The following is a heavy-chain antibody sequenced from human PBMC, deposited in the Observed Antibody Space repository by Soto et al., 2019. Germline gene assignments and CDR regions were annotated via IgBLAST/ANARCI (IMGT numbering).Heavy chain of an antibody. V-gene: IGHV1-69*02. Sequence: SVKASCKSSGGTFRSYTSSCVRQAPGQGLEWMGRIIPILGIANYAQKFQGRVTITADKSTSTAYMELSSLRSEDTAVYYCARGGYGDVYWFDPWGQGTLVTVSS. CDR1: GGTFRSYT. CDR2: IIPILGIA. CDR3: ARGGYGDVYWFDP. J-gene: IGHJ5*02. D-gene: IGHD4-17*01.